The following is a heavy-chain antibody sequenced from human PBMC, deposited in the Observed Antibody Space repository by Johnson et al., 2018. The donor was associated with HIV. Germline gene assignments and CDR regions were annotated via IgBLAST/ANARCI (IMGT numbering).Heavy chain of an antibody. J-gene: IGHJ3*02. CDR3: ARVRRREQKLDAFDI. V-gene: IGHV3-23*04. Sequence: MLLVESGGGLVQPGGSLRLSCAASGFTFSSYAMSWVRQAPGKGLEWVSAISGSGGSTYSADSVKGRFTISRDNSKNQLYLQMNSLRAEDTAVYYGARVRRREQKLDAFDIWGQGTMITVSS. CDR2: ISGSGGST. D-gene: IGHD1-26*01. CDR1: GFTFSSYA.